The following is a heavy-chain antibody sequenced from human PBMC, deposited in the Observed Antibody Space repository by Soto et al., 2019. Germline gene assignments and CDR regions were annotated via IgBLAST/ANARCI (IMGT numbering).Heavy chain of an antibody. J-gene: IGHJ3*02. CDR3: ARGDYHDTSGPFSDAFDI. CDR2: INQDGRAK. Sequence: EVQLVESGGGLVQPGGSLRLSCAASGFTLSSYWMSWVRQAPGKGLEWVANINQDGRAKWYVDSVKGRFTISRDNAKKSLYLQMNSLRVEDTAMFYCARGDYHDTSGPFSDAFDIWGQGTMVTVSS. CDR1: GFTLSSYW. V-gene: IGHV3-7*04. D-gene: IGHD3-22*01.